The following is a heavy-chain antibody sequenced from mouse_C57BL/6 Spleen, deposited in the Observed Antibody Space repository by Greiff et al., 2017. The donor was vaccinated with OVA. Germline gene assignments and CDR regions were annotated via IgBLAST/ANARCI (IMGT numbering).Heavy chain of an antibody. CDR2: INPYNGGT. CDR1: GYTFTDYY. V-gene: IGHV1-19*01. D-gene: IGHD1-1*01. Sequence: EVQLQQSGPVLVKPGASVKMSCKASGYTFTDYYMNWVKQSHGKSLEWIGVINPYNGGTSYNQKFKGKATLTVDKSSSTAYMELNSLTSEDSAVYYCARYPVYYYGSSPWYFDVWGTGTTVTVSS. CDR3: ARYPVYYYGSSPWYFDV. J-gene: IGHJ1*03.